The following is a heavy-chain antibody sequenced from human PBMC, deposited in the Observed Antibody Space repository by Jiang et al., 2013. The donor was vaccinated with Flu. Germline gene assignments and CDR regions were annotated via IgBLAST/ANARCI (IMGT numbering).Heavy chain of an antibody. CDR3: ASGNYWLAP. CDR1: GDSVSNNSAA. D-gene: IGHD5-24*01. Sequence: QTLSLTCAISGDSVSNNSAAWVWFRQSPSRGLEWLGRTYYRSKWINEYAESVKSRITINPDTSKNQFSLQLNSVTPEDTAVYYCASGNYWLAPWGQGTLVTVSS. V-gene: IGHV6-1*01. CDR2: TYYRSKWIN. J-gene: IGHJ4*02.